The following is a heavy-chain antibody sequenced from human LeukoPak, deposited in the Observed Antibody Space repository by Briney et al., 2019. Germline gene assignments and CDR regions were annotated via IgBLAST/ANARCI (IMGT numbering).Heavy chain of an antibody. J-gene: IGHJ3*02. D-gene: IGHD3-22*01. CDR2: ISYDGSNK. V-gene: IGHV3-30*14. CDR1: GFTFSSYA. CDR3: ARKYYYDSSGSDAFDI. Sequence: GRSLRLSCAASGFTFSSYAMHWVRQAPGKGLEWVAVISYDGSNKYYADSVKGRFTISRDNSKNTLYLQMNSLRAEDTAVYYCARKYYYDSSGSDAFDIWGQGTMVTVSS.